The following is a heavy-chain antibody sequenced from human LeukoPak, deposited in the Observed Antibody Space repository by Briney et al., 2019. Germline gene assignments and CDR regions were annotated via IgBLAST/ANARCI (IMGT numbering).Heavy chain of an antibody. CDR3: AKARSAWVYQYYFDY. Sequence: PGGSLRLSCAASGFTFDDYGMSWVRQAPGKGLEWVSGINWNGGSTGYADSVKGRFTISRDNAKNSLYPQMNSLRAEDTALYYCAKARSAWVYQYYFDYWGQGTLVTVSS. J-gene: IGHJ4*02. V-gene: IGHV3-20*04. CDR2: INWNGGST. CDR1: GFTFDDYG. D-gene: IGHD6-19*01.